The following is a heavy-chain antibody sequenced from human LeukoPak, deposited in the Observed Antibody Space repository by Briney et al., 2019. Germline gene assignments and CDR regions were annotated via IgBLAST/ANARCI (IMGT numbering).Heavy chain of an antibody. CDR1: GASISSYY. Sequence: SETLSLTCTVSGASISSYYWSWIPQPPGKGLEWLGYFYYSGSTNYNPAHKSRVTISIDTSKNQFSLKLSAVAAADTAVYYCARLSGIYPYWFDPWGQGILVPVSS. CDR3: ARLSGIYPYWFDP. CDR2: FYYSGST. D-gene: IGHD3-3*01. J-gene: IGHJ5*02. V-gene: IGHV4-59*13.